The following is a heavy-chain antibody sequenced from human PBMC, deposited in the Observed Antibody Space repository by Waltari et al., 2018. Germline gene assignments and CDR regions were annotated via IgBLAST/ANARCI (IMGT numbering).Heavy chain of an antibody. CDR2: ISISSSYI. V-gene: IGHV3-21*01. CDR1: GFTFSSHG. J-gene: IGHJ4*02. CDR3: ARDPRYCSSTSCHDY. D-gene: IGHD2-2*01. Sequence: EVQLVESGGGLVKPGGSLRLSCAASGFTFSSHGMNWVRQAPGKGLEWVSSISISSSYIYYADSVKGRFTISRDNAKNSLYLQMNSLRAEDTAVYYCARDPRYCSSTSCHDYWGQGTLVTVSS.